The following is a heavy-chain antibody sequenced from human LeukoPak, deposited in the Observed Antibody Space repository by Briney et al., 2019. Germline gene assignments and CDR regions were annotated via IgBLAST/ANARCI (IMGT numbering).Heavy chain of an antibody. CDR1: GFIFSSYN. V-gene: IGHV3-21*01. Sequence: GGSLRLSCVASGFIFSSYNMNWVRQVPGKGLEWVSFISSSSSYMYYADSVKGRFIISRDNAKNSLYLQMNSLRVEDTAVYYCARGLDSSGYTDYWGQGTLVTVSS. CDR2: ISSSSSYM. D-gene: IGHD3-22*01. CDR3: ARGLDSSGYTDY. J-gene: IGHJ4*02.